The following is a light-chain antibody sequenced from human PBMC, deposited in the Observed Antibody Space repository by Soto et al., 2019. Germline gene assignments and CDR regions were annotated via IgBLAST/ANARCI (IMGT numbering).Light chain of an antibody. CDR3: QQYNVWPLI. V-gene: IGKV3-15*01. CDR2: VAS. Sequence: EIVMTQSPATLSVSPGERATLSCRASQSVSSNLAWYQQKPGQPPKLLISVASTRATGIPARFSGSGSGTDFTLTISSLESEDFAVYYCQQYNVWPLIFGGGTKVEFK. CDR1: QSVSSN. J-gene: IGKJ4*01.